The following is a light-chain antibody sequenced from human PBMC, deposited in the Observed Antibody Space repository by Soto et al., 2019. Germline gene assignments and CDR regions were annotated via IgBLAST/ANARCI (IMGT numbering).Light chain of an antibody. CDR3: QPYNRSPRT. J-gene: IGKJ2*01. CDR1: QSISSW. Sequence: DIQMTQSPSTLSASVGDRVTITCRASQSISSWLAWYQQKPGKAPKLLIYDASSLESGVPSRFSGSGSGTEFTLTISSLQTHDFATYYCQPYNRSPRTFGLGTKLEIK. V-gene: IGKV1-5*01. CDR2: DAS.